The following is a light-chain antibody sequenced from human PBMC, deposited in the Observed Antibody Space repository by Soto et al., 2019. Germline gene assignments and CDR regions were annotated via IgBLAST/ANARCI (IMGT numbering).Light chain of an antibody. CDR3: HQYNIWPPWT. Sequence: ILMTQSPATLSVSPGERATLSCRASQSVSNNLAWYQQKPGQAPRLLIYDASTRATGIPARFSGSGPGTEFTLTISGLQSEDFAVYYCHQYNIWPPWTFGQGTKVEVK. V-gene: IGKV3-15*01. J-gene: IGKJ1*01. CDR1: QSVSNN. CDR2: DAS.